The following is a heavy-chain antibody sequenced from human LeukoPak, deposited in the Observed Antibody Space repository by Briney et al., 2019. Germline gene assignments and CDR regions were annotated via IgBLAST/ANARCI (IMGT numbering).Heavy chain of an antibody. D-gene: IGHD3-22*01. CDR2: ISGSGGST. V-gene: IGHV3-23*01. Sequence: GGSLRLSCAASGFTFSSYAMSWVRQAPGKGLEWVSAISGSGGSTYYADSVKGRFTISRGNAKNSLYLQMNSLRAEDTAVYYCARVKWERDYYDSSGYSGGYYFDYWGQGTLVTVSS. CDR3: ARVKWERDYYDSSGYSGGYYFDY. J-gene: IGHJ4*02. CDR1: GFTFSSYA.